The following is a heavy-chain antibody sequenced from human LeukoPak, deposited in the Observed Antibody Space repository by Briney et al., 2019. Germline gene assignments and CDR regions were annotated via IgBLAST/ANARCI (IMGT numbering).Heavy chain of an antibody. CDR2: INHSGST. D-gene: IGHD3-10*01. CDR1: GGSFSGYY. J-gene: IGHJ5*02. V-gene: IGHV4-34*01. Sequence: PSEILSLTCAVYGGSFSGYYWSWIRQPPGKGLEWIGEINHSGSTNYNPSLKSRVTISVDTSKNQFSLKLSSVTAADTAMYYCARGRRIPKSYGSGSYFLTRGMFDPWGQGTLVTVSS. CDR3: ARGRRIPKSYGSGSYFLTRGMFDP.